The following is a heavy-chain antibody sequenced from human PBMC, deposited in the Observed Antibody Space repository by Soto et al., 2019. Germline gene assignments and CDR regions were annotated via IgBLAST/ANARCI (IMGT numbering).Heavy chain of an antibody. CDR2: ISYDGSNK. D-gene: IGHD5-18*01. CDR3: AKGLRSRFGYSYGDPY. Sequence: PGGSLRLSCAASGFTFSSYGMHWVRQAPGKGLEWVAVISYDGSNKYYADSVKGRFTISRDNSKNTLYLQMNSLRAEDTAVYYCAKGLRSRFGYSYGDPYWGQGTRVTFSS. J-gene: IGHJ4*02. CDR1: GFTFSSYG. V-gene: IGHV3-30*18.